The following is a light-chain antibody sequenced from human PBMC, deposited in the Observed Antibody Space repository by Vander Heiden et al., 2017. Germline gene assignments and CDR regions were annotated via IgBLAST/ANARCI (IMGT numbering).Light chain of an antibody. Sequence: DLQMNQSPSTLSASVGERVTITCRASQSIKTWLAWDQQKPGKAPKVLIYKASHLESGVPSRFRGSGSGTEFTLTITSLQTEDVATNYCKQYKSEPYTFGQGTKLEIK. CDR3: KQYKSEPYT. V-gene: IGKV1-5*03. CDR1: QSIKTW. J-gene: IGKJ2*01. CDR2: KAS.